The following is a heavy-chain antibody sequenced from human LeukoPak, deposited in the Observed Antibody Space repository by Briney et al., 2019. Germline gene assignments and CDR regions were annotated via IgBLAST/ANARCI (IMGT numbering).Heavy chain of an antibody. D-gene: IGHD2-8*02. CDR2: ISGGSSYI. Sequence: GGSLRLSCAASGFIFTNHNINWVRQAPGKGLEWVSSISGGSSYIYYANSVRGRFTISRDNAKNSVYLQMNSLRGEDTAVYYCARDDVTTNGGVIADSRLFDIWGQGTMVTVSS. CDR1: GFIFTNHN. J-gene: IGHJ3*02. V-gene: IGHV3-21*01. CDR3: ARDDVTTNGGVIADSRLFDI.